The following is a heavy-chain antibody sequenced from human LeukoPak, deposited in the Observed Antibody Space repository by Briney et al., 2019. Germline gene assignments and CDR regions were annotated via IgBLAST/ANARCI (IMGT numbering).Heavy chain of an antibody. J-gene: IGHJ4*02. Sequence: ASETLSLTCTVSGGSISSYYWSWIRQPPGKGLEWIGYIYYSGSTNYNPSFKSRVTISVDTSKNQFSLKLSSVTAADTAVYYCAGFGGSSGWYPLRYWGQGTLVTVST. CDR1: GGSISSYY. CDR2: IYYSGST. V-gene: IGHV4-59*01. D-gene: IGHD6-19*01. CDR3: AGFGGSSGWYPLRY.